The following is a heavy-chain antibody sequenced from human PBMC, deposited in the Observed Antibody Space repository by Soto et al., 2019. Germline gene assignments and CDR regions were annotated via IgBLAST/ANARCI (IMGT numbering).Heavy chain of an antibody. Sequence: QVQLQESGPGLVKPSQTLSLTCSVSSDSMNSGGYYWIWIRQHPGKGLEWIGYIYSNGDTYYNPSLKSRVTISVDTSKKQFSLNLTSVTAADTAVYYCARRGGSSSGYYYYAMDVWGQGTTVTVSS. J-gene: IGHJ6*02. CDR1: SDSMNSGGYY. CDR3: ARRGGSSSGYYYYAMDV. D-gene: IGHD6-6*01. CDR2: IYSNGDT. V-gene: IGHV4-31*03.